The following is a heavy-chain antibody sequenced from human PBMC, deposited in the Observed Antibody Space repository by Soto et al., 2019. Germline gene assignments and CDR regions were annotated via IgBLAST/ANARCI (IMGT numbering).Heavy chain of an antibody. Sequence: QVQLQQWGAGLLKPSETLSLTCAVYGGSFSGYYWSWIRQPPGKGLEWIGEINHSGSTNYNPSLKSRVTISVDTSKNQFSLKLSSVTAADTAVYYCARALRYFDWSLSAFDYWGQGTLLTVSS. CDR3: ARALRYFDWSLSAFDY. V-gene: IGHV4-34*01. D-gene: IGHD3-9*01. CDR1: GGSFSGYY. CDR2: INHSGST. J-gene: IGHJ4*02.